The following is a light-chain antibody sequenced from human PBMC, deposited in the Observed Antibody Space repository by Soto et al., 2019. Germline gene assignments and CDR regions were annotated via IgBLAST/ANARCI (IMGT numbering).Light chain of an antibody. CDR3: QQYNSYSLAT. Sequence: DIQMTQSPSTLSASVGDRVTITCRASQSISSWLAWYQQKPGKAPKLLIYDASSLESGVPSRFSGSGSGTEFTLPISSLQPDDFATYYCQQYNSYSLATFGQGTKVEIK. CDR2: DAS. J-gene: IGKJ1*01. V-gene: IGKV1-5*01. CDR1: QSISSW.